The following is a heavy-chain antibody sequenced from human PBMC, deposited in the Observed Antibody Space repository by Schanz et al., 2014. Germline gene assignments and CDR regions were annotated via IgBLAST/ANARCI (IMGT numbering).Heavy chain of an antibody. V-gene: IGHV3-48*01. CDR3: SRPRDGYNEFDS. D-gene: IGHD5-12*01. CDR1: GLIFSTYT. J-gene: IGHJ4*02. CDR2: ISFSGNTI. Sequence: EVQLVESGGGLVRPGGSLRLSCTTSGLIFSTYTLNWVRQAPGKGLEWISYISFSGNTIYYADSVKGRFTISRDNAKSSVFLQMNRLRAEDTAVYYCSRPRDGYNEFDSWGPGTLVTV.